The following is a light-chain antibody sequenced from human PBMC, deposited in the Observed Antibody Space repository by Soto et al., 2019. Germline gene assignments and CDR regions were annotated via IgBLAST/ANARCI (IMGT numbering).Light chain of an antibody. V-gene: IGKV3-20*01. Sequence: ESVLTQSPGTLSLSPGERATLSCRASQSVTSNYLAWYQQKPGQAPRLLIYGASRRATGIPERFSGSGSGTDFTLTISRLESEDFAVYYRQQYGSSPYTFGQGTKVDIK. CDR1: QSVTSNY. J-gene: IGKJ2*01. CDR3: QQYGSSPYT. CDR2: GAS.